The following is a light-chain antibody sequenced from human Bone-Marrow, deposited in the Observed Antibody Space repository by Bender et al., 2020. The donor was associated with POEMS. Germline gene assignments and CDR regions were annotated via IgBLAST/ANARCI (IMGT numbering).Light chain of an antibody. CDR1: NIGTNT. V-gene: IGLV3-21*02. J-gene: IGLJ2*01. Sequence: SYALTQPLSVSVAPGQTARMTCGGNNIGTNTVLWYLQTPGHAPLLVVCDDGDRPSGLPDRFTASNSGNTSTLTSTRVEAGDEADYYCRVWDNSRDHLVFGGGTRLTVL. CDR3: RVWDNSRDHLV. CDR2: DDG.